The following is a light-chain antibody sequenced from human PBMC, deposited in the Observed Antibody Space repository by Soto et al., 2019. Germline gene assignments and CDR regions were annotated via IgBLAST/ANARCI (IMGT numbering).Light chain of an antibody. CDR2: DAS. V-gene: IGKV3-11*01. CDR1: QSVSGS. J-gene: IGKJ4*01. CDR3: REGTYWPA. Sequence: EIVLTQSPGTLSLSPGERATLSCRASQSVSGSLGWYQQKPGQAPRLIIYDASVRATGIPARFSGSGSGTDFTLTISSLEPEDFAVYYCREGTYWPAFGGGTKVDIK.